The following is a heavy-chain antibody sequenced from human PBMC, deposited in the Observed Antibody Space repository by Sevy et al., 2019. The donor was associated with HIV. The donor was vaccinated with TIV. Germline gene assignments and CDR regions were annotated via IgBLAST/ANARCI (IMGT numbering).Heavy chain of an antibody. V-gene: IGHV1-24*01. CDR3: ATEKGSSGYVLFDY. D-gene: IGHD5-12*01. CDR2: FDPEDGET. J-gene: IGHJ4*02. CDR1: GYTLTELS. Sequence: ASVKVSCKVSGYTLTELSMHWVRHAPGKGLEWMGGFDPEDGETIYAQKFQGRVTMTEDTSTDTAYMELSSLRSEDTAVYYCATEKGSSGYVLFDYWGQGTLVTVSS.